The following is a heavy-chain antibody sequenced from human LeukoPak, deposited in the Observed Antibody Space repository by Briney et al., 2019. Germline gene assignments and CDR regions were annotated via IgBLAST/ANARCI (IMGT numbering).Heavy chain of an antibody. D-gene: IGHD1-14*01. CDR1: GYTLTELS. CDR2: FDPEDGET. Sequence: ASVKVSCKVSGYTLTELSMHWVRQAPGKGLEWMGGFDPEDGETIYAQKFQGRVTMTEDTSTDTAYMELSSLRSEDTAVYYCATGNRWHYGHDYWGQGTLVTVSS. J-gene: IGHJ4*02. CDR3: ATGNRWHYGHDY. V-gene: IGHV1-24*01.